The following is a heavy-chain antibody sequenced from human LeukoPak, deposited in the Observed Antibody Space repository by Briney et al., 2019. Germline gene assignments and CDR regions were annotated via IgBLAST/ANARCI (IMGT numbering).Heavy chain of an antibody. J-gene: IGHJ4*02. Sequence: GGSLRLSCAASGFTFSSYAMSWVRQAPGKGLEWVSAISGSGGSTYYADSVKGRFTISRDNSKNTLYLQMNSPRAEDTAVYYCAKDHPYYYDSSGYYAYYFDYWGQGTLVTVSS. CDR1: GFTFSSYA. CDR2: ISGSGGST. D-gene: IGHD3-22*01. V-gene: IGHV3-23*01. CDR3: AKDHPYYYDSSGYYAYYFDY.